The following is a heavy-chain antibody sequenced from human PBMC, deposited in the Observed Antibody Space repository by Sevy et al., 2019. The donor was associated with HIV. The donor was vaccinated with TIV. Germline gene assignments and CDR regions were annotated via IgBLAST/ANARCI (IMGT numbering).Heavy chain of an antibody. J-gene: IGHJ6*03. V-gene: IGHV4-39*01. CDR2: VYSGGST. Sequence: SETLSLTCTVSGDSISSNAFYWGWLRQPPGKGLEWIGSVYSGGSTYHNPSLKSRVTISEDTSKNQFSLKLSSVTAADTAVYYCARHLPDYFYYYYMDVWGKGTTVTVSS. CDR1: GDSISSNAFY. CDR3: ARHLPDYFYYYYMDV.